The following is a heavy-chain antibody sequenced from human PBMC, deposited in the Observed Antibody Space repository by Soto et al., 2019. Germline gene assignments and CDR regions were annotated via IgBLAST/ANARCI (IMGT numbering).Heavy chain of an antibody. D-gene: IGHD2-2*01. J-gene: IGHJ4*02. CDR1: GFTFSSYA. V-gene: IGHV3-30-3*01. Sequence: GGSLRLSCAASGFTFSSYAMHWVRQAPGKGLEWVAVISYDGSNKYYADSVKGRFTISRDNSKNTLYLQMNSLRAEDTAVYYCARDHDIVVVPAAIFFGIPKYWGQGTLVTVSS. CDR3: ARDHDIVVVPAAIFFGIPKY. CDR2: ISYDGSNK.